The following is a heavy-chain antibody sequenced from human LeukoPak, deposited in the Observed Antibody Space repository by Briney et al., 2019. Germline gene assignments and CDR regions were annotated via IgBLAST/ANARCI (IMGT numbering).Heavy chain of an antibody. Sequence: SETLSLTCAVYGGSFGGYSWNWIRQSPEKGLEWIGKVDHNGVTSYDPSLKSRVTISLDTSKNQFSLRLSSVTAADMALYYCARLKSLVYVWGTYRFFDFWGQGTLVTVSS. CDR2: VDHNGVT. J-gene: IGHJ4*02. D-gene: IGHD3-16*02. CDR3: ARLKSLVYVWGTYRFFDF. V-gene: IGHV4-34*01. CDR1: GGSFGGYS.